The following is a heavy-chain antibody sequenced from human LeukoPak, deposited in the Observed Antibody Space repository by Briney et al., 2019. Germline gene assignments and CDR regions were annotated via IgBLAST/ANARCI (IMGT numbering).Heavy chain of an antibody. CDR2: ISGSGGST. J-gene: IGHJ4*02. D-gene: IGHD3-22*01. CDR1: GFTFSSYS. Sequence: GGSLRLSCAASGFTFSSYSMSWVRQAPGKGLEWVSAISGSGGSTYYADSVKGRFTISRDNSKNTLYLQLNSLRAEDTAVYYCAKCDSSDTFDYWGRGTLVTVSS. CDR3: AKCDSSDTFDY. V-gene: IGHV3-23*01.